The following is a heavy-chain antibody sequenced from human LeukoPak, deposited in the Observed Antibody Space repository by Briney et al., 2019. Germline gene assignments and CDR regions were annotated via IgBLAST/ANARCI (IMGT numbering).Heavy chain of an antibody. D-gene: IGHD3-22*01. CDR3: ARAMYYYDSSGYYRNEVFDY. V-gene: IGHV4-61*01. CDR2: IYYSGST. CDR1: GGPVSSGSYY. J-gene: IGHJ4*02. Sequence: PSETLSLTCTVSGGPVSSGSYYWSWIRQPPGKGLEWIGYIYYSGSTNYNPSLKSRVTISVDTSKNQFSLKLSSVTAADTAVYYCARAMYYYDSSGYYRNEVFDYWGQGTLVTVSS.